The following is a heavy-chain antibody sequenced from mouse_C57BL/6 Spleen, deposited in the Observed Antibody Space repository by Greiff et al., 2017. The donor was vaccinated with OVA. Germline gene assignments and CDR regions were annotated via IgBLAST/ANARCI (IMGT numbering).Heavy chain of an antibody. J-gene: IGHJ1*03. CDR1: GYTFTDYY. D-gene: IGHD1-1*01. CDR2: INPNNGGT. CDR3: ARSPYGSSPWYFDV. V-gene: IGHV1-26*01. Sequence: EVKLQQSGPELVKPGASVKISCKASGYTFTDYYMNWVKQSHGKSLEWIGDINPNNGGTSYNQKFKGKATLTVDKSSSTAYMELRSLTSEDSAVYYCARSPYGSSPWYFDVWGTGTTVTVSS.